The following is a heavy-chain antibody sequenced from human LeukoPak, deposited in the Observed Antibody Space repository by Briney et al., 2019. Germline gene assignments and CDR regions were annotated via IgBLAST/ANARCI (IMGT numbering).Heavy chain of an antibody. V-gene: IGHV1-2*06. CDR3: ARIPPTHTEGFDY. J-gene: IGHJ4*02. Sequence: ASVKVSCKASGYTFTGYSTHWVRQAPGQGLEWMGRINPNSGGTNYAQKFQGRVTMTRDTSISTAYMELSRLRSDDTAVYYCARIPPTHTEGFDYWGQGTLVTVSS. CDR1: GYTFTGYS. CDR2: INPNSGGT.